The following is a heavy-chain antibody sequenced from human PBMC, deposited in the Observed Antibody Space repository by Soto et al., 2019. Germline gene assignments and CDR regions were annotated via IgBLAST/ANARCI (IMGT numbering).Heavy chain of an antibody. J-gene: IGHJ5*02. CDR2: IIPIFGTA. V-gene: IGHV1-69*13. Sequence: SVKVSCKASGGTFSSYAISWVRQAPGQGLEWMGGIIPIFGTANYAQKFQGRVTITADESTSTAYMELSSLRSEDTAVYYCARVSKRLRYCSGGSCYKNWFDPWGQGTLVTVSS. CDR3: ARVSKRLRYCSGGSCYKNWFDP. D-gene: IGHD2-15*01. CDR1: GGTFSSYA.